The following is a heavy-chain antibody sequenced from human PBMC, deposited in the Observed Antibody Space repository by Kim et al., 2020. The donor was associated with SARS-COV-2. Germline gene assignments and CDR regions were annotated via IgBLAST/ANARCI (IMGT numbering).Heavy chain of an antibody. D-gene: IGHD6-6*01. J-gene: IGHJ6*02. V-gene: IGHV3-33*01. Sequence: GGSLRLSCAASGFTFSSYGMHWVRQAPGKGLEWVAVIWYDGSNKYYADSVKGRFTISRDNSKNTLYLQMNSLRAEDTAVYYCARDPTPYSSSYYYYYGMDVWGQGTTVTVSS. CDR1: GFTFSSYG. CDR2: IWYDGSNK. CDR3: ARDPTPYSSSYYYYYGMDV.